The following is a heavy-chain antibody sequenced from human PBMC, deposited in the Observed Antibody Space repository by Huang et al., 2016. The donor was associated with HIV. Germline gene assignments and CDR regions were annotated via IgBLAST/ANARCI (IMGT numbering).Heavy chain of an antibody. Sequence: QITLSESGPTLVRPTQTLTLTCTFSGFSLNTSGVGVVWIRQSSSGALEWSAVSYWNNEKHYNPSLKTRVNRTKDTPKKEVGRVLSDVDPVDTGTYFCAHSLSRTLVRFFDWLFFDYWGRGTVVTVSS. J-gene: IGHJ4*01. CDR2: SYWNNEK. CDR3: AHSLSRTLVRFFDWLFFDY. CDR1: GFSLNTSGVG. D-gene: IGHD3-9*01. V-gene: IGHV2-5*01.